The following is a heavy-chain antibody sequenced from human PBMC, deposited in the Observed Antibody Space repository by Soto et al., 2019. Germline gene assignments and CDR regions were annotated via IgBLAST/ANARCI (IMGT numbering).Heavy chain of an antibody. V-gene: IGHV3-15*01. CDR1: GFTFSNAW. CDR3: TSSITGTTLDYYYYGMVV. J-gene: IGHJ6*02. Sequence: GGSLRLSCAASGFTFSNAWMSWVRQAPGKGLEWVGRIKSKTDGGTTDYAAPVKGRFTISRDDSKNTLYLQMNSLKTEDTAVYYCTSSITGTTLDYYYYGMVVWGQGTTVPVSS. CDR2: IKSKTDGGTT. D-gene: IGHD1-7*01.